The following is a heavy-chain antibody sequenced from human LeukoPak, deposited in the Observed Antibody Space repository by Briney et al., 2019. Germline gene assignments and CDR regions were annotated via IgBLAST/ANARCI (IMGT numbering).Heavy chain of an antibody. Sequence: ASVKISCKPSGYTFTRYGISWVRQAPGQGLESMGWISAYNGNTTYAKKLHGRVTMTTDTSTSTAYMELRSLRSDDTAVYYCARTHSKCIIAVGVRFTVCWFDPWGQGTLVTVSS. CDR2: ISAYNGNT. V-gene: IGHV1-18*04. CDR3: ARTHSKCIIAVGVRFTVCWFDP. J-gene: IGHJ5*02. D-gene: IGHD6-19*01. CDR1: GYTFTRYG.